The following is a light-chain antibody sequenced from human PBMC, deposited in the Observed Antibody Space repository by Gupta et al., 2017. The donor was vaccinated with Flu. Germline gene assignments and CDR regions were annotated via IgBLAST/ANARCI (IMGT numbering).Light chain of an antibody. CDR2: KAS. V-gene: IGKV1-5*03. CDR1: QSISLW. J-gene: IGKJ1*01. CDR3: QQYSDYWT. Sequence: HMPRSPSTRSASVGYRVTITCRASQSISLWLAWYQQKPGKAPKLLIYKASTLESGVPSRFSGSASGTEFTLTISSLQPDDFATYYCQQYSDYWTFGQGTKLEIK.